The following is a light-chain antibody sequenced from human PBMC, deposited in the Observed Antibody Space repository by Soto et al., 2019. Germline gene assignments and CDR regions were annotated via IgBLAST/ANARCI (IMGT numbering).Light chain of an antibody. V-gene: IGKV3-20*01. Sequence: EIVLTQSPGTLSLSPGERATLSCRASQSVSSSYLAWYQQKRGPAPRLLIYGASSRATVIPDRVSGSGSGTDLDFTLSIREPEDDEVYYCQQYGSSTPRLTFGGGTKVEIK. CDR1: QSVSSSY. CDR3: QQYGSSTPRLT. J-gene: IGKJ4*01. CDR2: GAS.